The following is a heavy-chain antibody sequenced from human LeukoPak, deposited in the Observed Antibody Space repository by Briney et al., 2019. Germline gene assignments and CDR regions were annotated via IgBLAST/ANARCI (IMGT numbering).Heavy chain of an antibody. Sequence: GASVKVSCKASGYTLTGYYMHWVRQAPGQGLEWMGRINPNSGGTNYAQKFQGRVTMTRDTSISTAYMELSRLRSDDTAVYYCARMSIAARRGSWFDPWGQGTLVTVSS. CDR2: INPNSGGT. CDR3: ARMSIAARRGSWFDP. V-gene: IGHV1-2*02. J-gene: IGHJ5*02. CDR1: GYTLTGYY. D-gene: IGHD6-6*01.